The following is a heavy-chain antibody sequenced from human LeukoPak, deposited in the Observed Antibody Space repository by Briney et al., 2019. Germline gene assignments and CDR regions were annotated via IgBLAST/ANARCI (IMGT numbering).Heavy chain of an antibody. J-gene: IGHJ6*03. CDR3: ARGHEYYYYYYYMDV. CDR2: INPNSGGT. Sequence: GASVKVSCKASGYTFTGYYMHWVRQAPGQGLEWMGWINPNSGGTNYAQKFQGRVTMTRDTSISTAYMELSRLRSDDTAVYYCARGHEYYYYYYYMDVWGKGTTVTVSS. CDR1: GYTFTGYY. V-gene: IGHV1-2*02.